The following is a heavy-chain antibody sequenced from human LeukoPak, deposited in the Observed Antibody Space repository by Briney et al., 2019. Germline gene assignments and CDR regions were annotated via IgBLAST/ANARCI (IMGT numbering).Heavy chain of an antibody. CDR1: GFTFSDYY. V-gene: IGHV3-11*01. J-gene: IGHJ3*02. D-gene: IGHD5-18*01. Sequence: GGSLRLSCAASGFTFSDYYMSWIRQTPGKGLEWISYISSSGSAMFYADSVKGRFTISRDNAKNTLYLQMNSLRAEDTAMYYCARDVGYRYAQMFFDIWGQGTMVTVSS. CDR2: ISSSGSAM. CDR3: ARDVGYRYAQMFFDI.